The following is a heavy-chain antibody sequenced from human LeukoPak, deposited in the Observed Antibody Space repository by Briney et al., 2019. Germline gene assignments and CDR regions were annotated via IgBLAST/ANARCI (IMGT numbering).Heavy chain of an antibody. D-gene: IGHD5-18*01. CDR2: LYYSGST. CDR3: ASCVYSCTYYYYMGV. Sequence: SETLSLTCTVSGGSISSSSYYWGWIRQPPGKGLEWIGGLYYSGSTYYNPSLKSRVTISVDTSRNQFSLKLSSVTAADTAMYYCASCVYSCTYYYYMGVWGKGTTVTVSS. V-gene: IGHV4-39*01. CDR1: GGSISSSSYY. J-gene: IGHJ6*03.